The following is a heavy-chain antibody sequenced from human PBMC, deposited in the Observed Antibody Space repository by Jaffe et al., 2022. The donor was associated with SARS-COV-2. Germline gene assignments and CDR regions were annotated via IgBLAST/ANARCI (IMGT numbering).Heavy chain of an antibody. V-gene: IGHV3-23*04. J-gene: IGHJ5*02. D-gene: IGHD2-15*01. CDR2: ISGSGSGT. CDR3: AKTYYCSGGNCYWFDP. CDR1: GFSFSTYA. Sequence: EVQLVESGGGLVQPGGSLRLSCAASGFSFSTYAMRWVRQAPGKGLEWVSGISGSGSGTSYADSVKGRFTISRDNSKNTLYLQMNSLRAEDTAVYYCAKTYYCSGGNCYWFDPWGQGTLVTVSS.